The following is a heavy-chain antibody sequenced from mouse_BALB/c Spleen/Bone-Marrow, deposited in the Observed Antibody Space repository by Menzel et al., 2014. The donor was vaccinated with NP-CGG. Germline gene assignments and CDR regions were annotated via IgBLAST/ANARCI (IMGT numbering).Heavy chain of an antibody. CDR3: TRSYYGYWYFDV. Sequence: QVQLQQPGAELVKPGASVKLSCKASGYTFSSYYMYWVKQRPGQGLEWIGEINPSNGGTKFNEKFKSKATLTVDKSSSTAYMQLSSLTSEDSAVYYCTRSYYGYWYFDVWGAGTTVTVSS. J-gene: IGHJ1*01. CDR1: GYTFSSYY. D-gene: IGHD1-1*01. V-gene: IGHV1S81*02. CDR2: INPSNGGT.